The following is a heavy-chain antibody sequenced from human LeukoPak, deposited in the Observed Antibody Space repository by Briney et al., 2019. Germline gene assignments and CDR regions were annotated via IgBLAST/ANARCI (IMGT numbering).Heavy chain of an antibody. V-gene: IGHV3-23*01. J-gene: IGHJ4*02. D-gene: IGHD1-7*01. CDR1: GFTFSTFA. Sequence: PGGSLRLSCAASGFTFSTFAMSWVRQDPGRGLEWVSSITGAGSTTYYPESVKGRFTISRDNSKNTLYLQMNSLRVEDTAVYFCVRDRNYFEALQRSYWSQGTLVTVSS. CDR2: ITGAGSTT. CDR3: VRDRNYFEALQRSY.